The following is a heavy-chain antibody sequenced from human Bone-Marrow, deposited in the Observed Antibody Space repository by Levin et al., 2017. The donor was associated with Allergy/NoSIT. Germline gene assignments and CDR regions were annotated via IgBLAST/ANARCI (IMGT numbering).Heavy chain of an antibody. V-gene: IGHV1-46*01. CDR3: ATEEVLTGIKNFEY. CDR2: IDPSGSKT. Sequence: PVASVKVSCKSSEYTFATYYVHWVRQAPGQGLEWMGAIDPSGSKTWYTQNFQGRFTITRDTSTNTVYMDLNSLNSEDTAVYYCATEEVLTGIKNFEYWGQGTLVTVSS. J-gene: IGHJ4*02. D-gene: IGHD2-21*02. CDR1: EYTFATYY.